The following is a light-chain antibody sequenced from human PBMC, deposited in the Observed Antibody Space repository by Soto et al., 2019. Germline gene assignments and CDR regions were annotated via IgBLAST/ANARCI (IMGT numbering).Light chain of an antibody. Sequence: EIVLTQSPGTLSLSPGERATLSCRASQSVDSKYLAWYQQKPGQAPRILIFAESSRATGIPDRFSCSGSGTDFTLTISRLEHEDFAVYYCQQFRTFGQGTKVDIK. CDR3: QQFRT. CDR1: QSVDSKY. V-gene: IGKV3-20*01. J-gene: IGKJ1*01. CDR2: AES.